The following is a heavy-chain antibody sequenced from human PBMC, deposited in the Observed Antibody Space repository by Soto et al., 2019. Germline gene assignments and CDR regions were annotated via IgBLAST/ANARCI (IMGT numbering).Heavy chain of an antibody. CDR1: GGSTSTYY. CDR2: IHNSGSA. J-gene: IGHJ4*02. V-gene: IGHV4-59*01. CDR3: ARENYDGSGAPFFDF. D-gene: IGHD3-22*01. Sequence: TSETLSLTCTVSGGSTSTYYWNWIRQPPNKGLEWIGKIHNSGSANYNPSLKSRVTISVDTSKNLFSLKLNSVTAADTALYYCARENYDGSGAPFFDFWGQGTLVTVSS.